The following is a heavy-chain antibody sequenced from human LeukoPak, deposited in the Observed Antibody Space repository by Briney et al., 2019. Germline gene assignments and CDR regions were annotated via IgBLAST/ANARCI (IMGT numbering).Heavy chain of an antibody. V-gene: IGHV1-46*01. CDR2: ISPSGAST. CDR1: GYTFTRYY. J-gene: IGHJ4*02. Sequence: ASVKVSCKACGYTFTRYYMHCVRQAPGQGLEWMGIISPSGASTSYAQKFQGRVTMTRDMSTSTVYMELSSLRSEDTAVYYCARFYGGNPKGLDYWGQGTLVTVSS. D-gene: IGHD4-23*01. CDR3: ARFYGGNPKGLDY.